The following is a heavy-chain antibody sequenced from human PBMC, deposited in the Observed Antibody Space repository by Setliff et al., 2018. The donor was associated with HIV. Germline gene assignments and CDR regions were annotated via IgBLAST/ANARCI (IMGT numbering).Heavy chain of an antibody. CDR2: IYGSGST. CDR3: AKRAVQDGTVTSSNWFES. CDR1: GDSIGTYS. J-gene: IGHJ5*01. D-gene: IGHD1-7*01. Sequence: PSETLSLTCAVSGDSIGTYSWHWLRQPPGKGLEWIGYIYGSGSTGYNPSLMSRVTMSTDTPNNRFALKLTSVTAADTAVYYCAKRAVQDGTVTSSNWFESWGQGTLVTVSS. V-gene: IGHV4-4*09.